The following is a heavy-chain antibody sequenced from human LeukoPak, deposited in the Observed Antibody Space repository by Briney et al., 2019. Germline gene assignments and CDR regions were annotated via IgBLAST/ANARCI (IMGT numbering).Heavy chain of an antibody. J-gene: IGHJ4*02. CDR1: GFTFSSIA. CDR3: AKGRNDYGDAALNY. V-gene: IGHV3-23*01. CDR2: ISGSGGNT. D-gene: IGHD4-17*01. Sequence: GQSLRLSCAASGFTFSSIAMHWVRQAPGKGLEWVSSISGSGGNTYYADSVKGRFTISRNNSKNTLYLQMNSLRAEDTAGYYCAKGRNDYGDAALNYWGQGTLVTVSS.